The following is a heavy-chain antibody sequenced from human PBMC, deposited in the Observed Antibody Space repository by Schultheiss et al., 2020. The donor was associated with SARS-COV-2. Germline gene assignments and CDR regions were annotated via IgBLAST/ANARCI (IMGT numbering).Heavy chain of an antibody. Sequence: GESLKISCKGSGYIFASYWIGWVRQMPGKGLEWMGIIYPGDADAIYGPSFEGQVTFSADTSISTVYLQWSSLKASDNAMYYCARQTYGDYGIEHWGQGTLVTVSS. CDR3: ARQTYGDYGIEH. CDR2: IYPGDADA. V-gene: IGHV5-51*01. J-gene: IGHJ1*01. D-gene: IGHD4-17*01. CDR1: GYIFASYW.